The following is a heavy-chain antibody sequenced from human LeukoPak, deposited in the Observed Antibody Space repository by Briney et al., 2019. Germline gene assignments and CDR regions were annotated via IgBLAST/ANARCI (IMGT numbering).Heavy chain of an antibody. Sequence: GGSLRLSCAASGFTFSNYAMSWVRQAPGKGLEWVAFIRYDGSNKYYADSVKGRFTISRDNSKNTLYLQMNSLRAEDTAVYYCAKDFGVVRSQYAFDIWGQGTMVTVSS. CDR2: IRYDGSNK. V-gene: IGHV3-30*02. J-gene: IGHJ3*02. CDR3: AKDFGVVRSQYAFDI. CDR1: GFTFSNYA. D-gene: IGHD3-3*01.